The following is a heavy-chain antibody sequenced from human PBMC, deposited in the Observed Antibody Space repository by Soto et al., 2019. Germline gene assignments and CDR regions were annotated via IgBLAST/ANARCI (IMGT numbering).Heavy chain of an antibody. J-gene: IGHJ6*02. D-gene: IGHD1-7*01. CDR1: GFSPSTSEMC. CDR2: IDWDDDK. Sequence: PTQNLTLTCTLSGFSPSTSEMCMTWVRQPPGKALEWLALIDWDDDKYYSTSLKTRLTISKDTSKNQVVLTMTNMDPLNTATYYCARLPLPRGNFSMDVWGQGTTATVSS. CDR3: ARLPLPRGNFSMDV. V-gene: IGHV2-70*18.